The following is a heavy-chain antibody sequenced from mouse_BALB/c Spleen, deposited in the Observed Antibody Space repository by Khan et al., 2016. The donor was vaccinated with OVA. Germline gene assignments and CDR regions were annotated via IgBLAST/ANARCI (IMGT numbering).Heavy chain of an antibody. CDR2: IFPGSGTP. D-gene: IGHD1-1*01. CDR3: ARGGYSVFAY. V-gene: IGHV1-75*01. J-gene: IGHJ3*01. Sequence: QVQLQQSVPELVNPGASLKVSCKASGYTFTDYIIGWVKQSTRQGLEWIGDIFPGSGTPYYNEKFKDKATLTADKSSNPAYMKLSSLTSEDSAVYFWARGGYSVFAYWGQGTLVTVSA. CDR1: GYTFTDYI.